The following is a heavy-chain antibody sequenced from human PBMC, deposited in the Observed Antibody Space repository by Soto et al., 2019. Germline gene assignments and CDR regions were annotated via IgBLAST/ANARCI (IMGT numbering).Heavy chain of an antibody. J-gene: IGHJ6*02. V-gene: IGHV1-69*13. Sequence: GASVQVSCKASGGTFSSYAISWVRQAPGQGLEWMGGIIPIFGTANYAQKFQGRVTITADESTSTAYMELSSLRSEDTAVYYCAREGDGYNLDESVYYYGMDVWGQGTLVTVSS. CDR3: AREGDGYNLDESVYYYGMDV. D-gene: IGHD5-12*01. CDR1: GGTFSSYA. CDR2: IIPIFGTA.